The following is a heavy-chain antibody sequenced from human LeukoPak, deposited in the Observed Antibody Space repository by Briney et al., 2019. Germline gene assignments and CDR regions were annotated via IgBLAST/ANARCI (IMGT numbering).Heavy chain of an antibody. Sequence: ASVKVSCKASGYTFTSYSMYWVRQAPGQRLEWMGWINAGNGNTKYSQEFQSRVTMTTDTSTSTAYMELRSLRSDDTAVYYRARTRGTVVTGLDYWGQGALVTVSS. D-gene: IGHD2-21*02. J-gene: IGHJ4*02. CDR3: ARTRGTVVTGLDY. CDR1: GYTFTSYS. V-gene: IGHV1-3*01. CDR2: INAGNGNT.